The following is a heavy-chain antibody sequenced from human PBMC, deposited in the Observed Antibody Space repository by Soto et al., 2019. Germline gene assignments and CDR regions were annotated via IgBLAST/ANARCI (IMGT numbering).Heavy chain of an antibody. CDR3: ARVDGYTYPNAY. D-gene: IGHD5-12*01. Sequence: GSLILACTASGXTLSDDGLSWVRQAQDKGLELVSSITSRNDYIYYSDSLKGRFTISRENTKSSLYLQMHRLRAEDTAVYFCARVDGYTYPNAYWGQGPLVTVS. V-gene: IGHV3-21*01. CDR1: GXTLSDDG. J-gene: IGHJ4*02. CDR2: ITSRNDYI.